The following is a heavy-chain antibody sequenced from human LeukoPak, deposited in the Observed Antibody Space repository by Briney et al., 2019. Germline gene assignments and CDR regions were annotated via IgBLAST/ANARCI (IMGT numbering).Heavy chain of an antibody. CDR2: ISGISSSI. D-gene: IGHD6-13*01. V-gene: IGHV3-48*01. CDR1: GFTFSDYN. CDR3: ARGTSWYSSSWQHDY. Sequence: GGSLRLSCAASGFTFSDYNMTRVRQAPGKGLEWVSYISGISSSIYYADSVKGRFTISRDNAKNSLYLQMNSLRAEDTAVYYCARGTSWYSSSWQHDYWGQGTLVTVSS. J-gene: IGHJ4*02.